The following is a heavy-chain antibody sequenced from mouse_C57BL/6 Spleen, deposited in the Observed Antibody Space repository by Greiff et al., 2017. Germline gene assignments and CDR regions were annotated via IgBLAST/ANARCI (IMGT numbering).Heavy chain of an antibody. CDR3: AKDITTVMDY. CDR1: GYAFSGYW. CDR2: IYPGDGDT. Sequence: QVQLQQSGAELVKPGASVKISCTASGYAFSGYWMNWVKQRPGKGLEWIGQIYPGDGDTNYNGKVKGKATLTAYKSSSTAYMQLSSLTSEDSAVDFCAKDITTVMDYWGQGTSVTVSS. D-gene: IGHD1-1*01. J-gene: IGHJ4*01. V-gene: IGHV1-80*01.